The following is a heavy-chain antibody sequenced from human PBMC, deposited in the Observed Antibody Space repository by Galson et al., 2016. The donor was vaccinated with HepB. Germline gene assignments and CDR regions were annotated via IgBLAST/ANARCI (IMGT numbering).Heavy chain of an antibody. V-gene: IGHV3-23*01. CDR2: ISSTSHST. CDR3: AKGWSGPDS. CDR1: GFTFRDYA. D-gene: IGHD3-3*01. J-gene: IGHJ4*02. Sequence: SLRLSCAASGFTFRDYAIHWVRQAPGQGLEWVSAISSTSHSTYYADSVKGRFTISRDNAKNTLFLQMDSLNIDDTAVYYCAKGWSGPDSWGQGTLVTVSS.